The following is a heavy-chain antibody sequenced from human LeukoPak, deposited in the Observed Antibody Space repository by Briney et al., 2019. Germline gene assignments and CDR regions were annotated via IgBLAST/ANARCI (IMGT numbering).Heavy chain of an antibody. CDR3: ARQKWEQQGRDYYFNGLDV. CDR1: IGSISSSKW. Sequence: NPSETLSLTCSVSIGSISSSKWWSWVRQSPVKGLEWIGEIYLYGTTNYNPSFTSRVTMSVDRSRNQFSLKLISVTAADTAVYYCARQKWEQQGRDYYFNGLDVWGPGTTVIVSS. V-gene: IGHV4-4*02. CDR2: IYLYGTT. J-gene: IGHJ6*02. D-gene: IGHD1/OR15-1a*01.